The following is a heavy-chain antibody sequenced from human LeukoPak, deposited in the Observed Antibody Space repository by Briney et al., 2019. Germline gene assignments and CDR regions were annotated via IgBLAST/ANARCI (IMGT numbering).Heavy chain of an antibody. V-gene: IGHV3-30*02. Sequence: GGYLRLSCAASGFTFSSYGMHWVRQAPGNGLEGVAFIRYDGSNKYYADSVKGRFTISRDNSKNTLYLQMNSLRAEDTAVYYCAKDPRGYSYGPGAFDIWGQGTMVTVSS. CDR2: IRYDGSNK. D-gene: IGHD5-18*01. CDR3: AKDPRGYSYGPGAFDI. CDR1: GFTFSSYG. J-gene: IGHJ3*02.